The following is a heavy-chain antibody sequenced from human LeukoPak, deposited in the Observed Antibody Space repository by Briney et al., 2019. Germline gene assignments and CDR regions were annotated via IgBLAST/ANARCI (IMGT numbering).Heavy chain of an antibody. V-gene: IGHV4-59*01. J-gene: IGHJ3*02. CDR3: ARIMITFGGVIAGGGDAFDI. Sequence: PSETPSLTCTVSGGSISSYYWSWIRQPPGKGLEWIGYIYYSGSTNYNPSLKSRVTISVDTSKNQFSLKLSSVTAADTAVYYCARIMITFGGVIAGGGDAFDIWGQGTMVTVSS. CDR1: GGSISSYY. CDR2: IYYSGST. D-gene: IGHD3-16*02.